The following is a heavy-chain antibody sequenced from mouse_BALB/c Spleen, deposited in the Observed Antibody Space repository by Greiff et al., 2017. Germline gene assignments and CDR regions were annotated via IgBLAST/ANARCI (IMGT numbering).Heavy chain of an antibody. CDR1: GFTFTDYY. Sequence: EVMLVESGGGLVQPGGSLRLSCATSGFTFTDYYMSWVRQPPGKALEWLGFIRNKANGYTTEYSASVKGRFTISRDNSQSILYLQMNTLRAEDSATYYCARDRYYGYDGPMDYWGQGTSVTVSS. V-gene: IGHV7-3*02. CDR2: IRNKANGYTT. J-gene: IGHJ4*01. D-gene: IGHD2-2*01. CDR3: ARDRYYGYDGPMDY.